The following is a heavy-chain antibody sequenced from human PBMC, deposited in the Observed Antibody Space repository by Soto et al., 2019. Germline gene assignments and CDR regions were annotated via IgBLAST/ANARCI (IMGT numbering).Heavy chain of an antibody. D-gene: IGHD3-22*01. CDR2: IRGETNGGTA. CDR1: GFNFANYA. J-gene: IGHJ4*02. V-gene: IGHV3-49*04. Sequence: GSLRLSCTGSGFNFANYALTWVRQAPGKGLEWVGFIRGETNGGTADYAASLKGRITISRDDSKSIAYLEINSLQTEDTAVYYCTRYYYESSGHYVYWGQGTLVTVSS. CDR3: TRYYYESSGHYVY.